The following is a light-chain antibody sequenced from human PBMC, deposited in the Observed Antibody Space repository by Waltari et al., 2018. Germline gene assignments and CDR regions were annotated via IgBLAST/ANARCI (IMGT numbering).Light chain of an antibody. Sequence: EVVMTQSPATLSVSPGERATLSCRASQRVSSNLAWYQQKPGQAPRLLIYGASTRATGIPARFSGSGSGTEFTLTISSLQSEDFAVYYCQQYNNWPRTFGGGTTVEIK. CDR3: QQYNNWPRT. V-gene: IGKV3-15*01. J-gene: IGKJ4*01. CDR1: QRVSSN. CDR2: GAS.